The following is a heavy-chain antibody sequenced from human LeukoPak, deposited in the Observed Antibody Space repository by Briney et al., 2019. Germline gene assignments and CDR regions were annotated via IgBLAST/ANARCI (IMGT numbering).Heavy chain of an antibody. D-gene: IGHD1-26*01. Sequence: SEALSLTCTVSGGSISGYYWSWIRQPAGKGLEWIGRIYTSGSTNYSPSLKSRVTMSVDTSKNQFSLKLSSVTAADTAVYYCARDSNYSGIDYWGQGTLVTVSS. CDR2: IYTSGST. CDR1: GGSISGYY. J-gene: IGHJ4*02. V-gene: IGHV4-4*07. CDR3: ARDSNYSGIDY.